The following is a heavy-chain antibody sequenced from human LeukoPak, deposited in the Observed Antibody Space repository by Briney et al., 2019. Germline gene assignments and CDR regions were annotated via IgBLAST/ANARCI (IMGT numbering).Heavy chain of an antibody. Sequence: GGSLRLSCTVSGFTVSSNSMSWVRQAPGKGLEWVSFIYSDNTHYSDSVKGRFTISRDNSKNTLYLQMNSLRAEDTAVYYCARRAGAYSHPYDYWGQRTLVTVSS. J-gene: IGHJ4*02. CDR2: IYSDNT. V-gene: IGHV3-53*01. CDR3: ARRAGAYSHPYDY. D-gene: IGHD4/OR15-4a*01. CDR1: GFTVSSNS.